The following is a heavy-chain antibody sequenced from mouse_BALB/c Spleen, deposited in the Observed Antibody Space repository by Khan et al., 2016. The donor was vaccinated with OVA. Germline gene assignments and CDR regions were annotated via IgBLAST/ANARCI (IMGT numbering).Heavy chain of an antibody. V-gene: IGHV9-4*02. CDR1: GYTFTTAG. CDR2: INTHSGVP. CDR3: AREGAAYYRYDGGAMDY. D-gene: IGHD2-14*01. Sequence: QVQLQQSGPELKKSGETVRISCKASGYTFTTAGMQWVQKMPGKGLKWIGWINTHSGVPKYAEDFKGRFAFSLETSASTAYLQITNLKNEDTATYFCAREGAAYYRYDGGAMDYGGQGTSVTVSS. J-gene: IGHJ4*01.